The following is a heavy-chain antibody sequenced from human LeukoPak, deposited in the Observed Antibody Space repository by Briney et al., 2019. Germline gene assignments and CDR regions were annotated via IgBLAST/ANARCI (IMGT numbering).Heavy chain of an antibody. CDR2: IIPIFGTA. D-gene: IGHD4-17*01. CDR3: ARPYGDLRYGYFQH. J-gene: IGHJ1*01. V-gene: IGHV1-69*05. Sequence: GASVKVSCKASGGTFSSYAISWVRQAPGQGLEWMGGIIPIFGTANYAQKLQGRVTMTTDTSTSTAYMELRSLRSDDTAVYYCARPYGDLRYGYFQHWGQGTLVTVSS. CDR1: GGTFSSYA.